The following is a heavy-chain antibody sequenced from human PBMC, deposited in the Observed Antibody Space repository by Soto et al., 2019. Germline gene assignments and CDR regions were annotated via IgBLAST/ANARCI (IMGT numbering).Heavy chain of an antibody. CDR1: GVTFKTSE. V-gene: IGHV3-48*03. Sequence: GGSLRLSCAASGVTFKTSEVHWVRQAPGKGLEWLSFIRASDNSIYYADSVEGRFTISGDNAKNSVSLQMNSLTVEDTAIYYCASSGWGASGTPYLDFWGQGTLGTSPQ. CDR3: ASSGWGASGTPYLDF. D-gene: IGHD1-1*01. CDR2: IRASDNSI. J-gene: IGHJ4*02.